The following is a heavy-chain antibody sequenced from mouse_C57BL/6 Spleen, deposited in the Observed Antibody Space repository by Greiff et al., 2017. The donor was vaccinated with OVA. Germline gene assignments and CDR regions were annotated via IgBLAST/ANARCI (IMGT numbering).Heavy chain of an antibody. CDR2: VYPRRGNT. V-gene: IGHV1-81*01. CDR1: GYTFTSYG. CDR3: ARPPYYGSSVYYAMDY. J-gene: IGHJ4*01. Sequence: VQLKESGAELARPGASVKLSFKASGYTFTSYGISWVKQRTGQGLEWIAEVYPRRGNTYSNEKFNGKATLTADNSSSTAYMELRSLTSEDSAVYFCARPPYYGSSVYYAMDYWGQGTSVTVSS. D-gene: IGHD1-1*01.